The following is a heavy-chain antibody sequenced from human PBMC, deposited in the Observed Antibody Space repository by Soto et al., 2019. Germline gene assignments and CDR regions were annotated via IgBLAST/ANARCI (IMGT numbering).Heavy chain of an antibody. CDR1: GFNFNSYA. Sequence: PGGSLRRSCVGSGFNFNSYAMGCVRQAPGKGLEWVSSRGHNDYNTYHADSVQGRFSLSRDSSKNTLFLHMTGLRADDTAIYYCVTYPPYDTTGLYYPGYLAYWGLGTLVTVSS. D-gene: IGHD3-22*01. CDR3: VTYPPYDTTGLYYPGYLAY. V-gene: IGHV3-23*01. J-gene: IGHJ4*02. CDR2: RGHNDYNT.